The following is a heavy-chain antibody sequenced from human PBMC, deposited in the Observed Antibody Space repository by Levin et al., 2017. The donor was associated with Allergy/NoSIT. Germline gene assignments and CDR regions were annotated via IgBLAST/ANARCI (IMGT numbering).Heavy chain of an antibody. D-gene: IGHD5-18*01. J-gene: IGHJ4*02. CDR3: AKEAAYSYPHFDS. Sequence: GGSLRLSCAASGFTFDGFTMHWVRQTPGKGLEWVSLITGGGRSTTYADSVKGRFTVSRDNNKNSLYLQMNSLRIEDTALYYCAKEAAYSYPHFDSWGQGTLVTVSS. V-gene: IGHV3-43*01. CDR1: GFTFDGFT. CDR2: ITGGGRST.